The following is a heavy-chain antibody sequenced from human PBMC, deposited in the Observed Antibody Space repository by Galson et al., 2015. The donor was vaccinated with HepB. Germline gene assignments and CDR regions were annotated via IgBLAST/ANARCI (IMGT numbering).Heavy chain of an antibody. J-gene: IGHJ4*02. Sequence: SVKVSCKASGYTFTSYAMNWVRQAPGQGLEWMGWINTNTGNPTYAQGFTGRFVFSLDTSVSTAYLQISSLKAEDTAVYYCARTPHVPDYGDYLPDYWGQGTLVTVSS. CDR3: ARTPHVPDYGDYLPDY. CDR1: GYTFTSYA. CDR2: INTNTGNP. V-gene: IGHV7-4-1*02. D-gene: IGHD4-17*01.